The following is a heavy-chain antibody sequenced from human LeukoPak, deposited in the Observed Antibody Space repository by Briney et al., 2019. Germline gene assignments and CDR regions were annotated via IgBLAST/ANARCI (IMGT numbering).Heavy chain of an antibody. Sequence: SGGSLRLSCAASGFTFSSYAMSWVRQAPGKGLEWVSYISSSGSTIYYADSVKGRFTISRDNAKNSLYLQMNSLRAEDTAVYYCARAYSSGWYTPHSIDGAYYFDYWGQGTLVTVSS. CDR2: ISSSGSTI. CDR1: GFTFSSYA. V-gene: IGHV3-48*04. CDR3: ARAYSSGWYTPHSIDGAYYFDY. D-gene: IGHD6-19*01. J-gene: IGHJ4*02.